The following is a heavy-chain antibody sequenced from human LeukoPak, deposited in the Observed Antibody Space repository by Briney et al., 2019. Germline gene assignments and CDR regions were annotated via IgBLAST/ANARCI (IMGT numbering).Heavy chain of an antibody. Sequence: SVKVSCKASGGTFSTYGISWVRQAPGQGLEWMGGIIPVFGTANYAQKFQGRVTITADESTSTAYMELISLRSEDTAVYYCARYSAWYGNYLDYCGQGTLVTVSS. D-gene: IGHD6-19*01. CDR2: IIPVFGTA. V-gene: IGHV1-69*13. J-gene: IGHJ4*02. CDR3: ARYSAWYGNYLDY. CDR1: GGTFSTYG.